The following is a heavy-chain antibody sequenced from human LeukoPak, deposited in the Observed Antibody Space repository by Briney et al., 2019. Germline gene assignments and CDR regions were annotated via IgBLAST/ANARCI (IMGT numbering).Heavy chain of an antibody. CDR2: IIPILGIA. Sequence: SVKVSCKASGGTFSSYAISWVRQAPGQGLEWMGRIIPILGIANYAQKFQGRVTITADKSTSTAHMELSSLRSEDTAVYYCARRDYDYVWGSYRPLDYWGQGTLVTVSS. J-gene: IGHJ4*02. CDR3: ARRDYDYVWGSYRPLDY. D-gene: IGHD3-16*02. V-gene: IGHV1-69*04. CDR1: GGTFSSYA.